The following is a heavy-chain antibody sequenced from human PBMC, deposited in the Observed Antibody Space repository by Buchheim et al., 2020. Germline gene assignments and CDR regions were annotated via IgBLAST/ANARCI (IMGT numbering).Heavy chain of an antibody. CDR3: ARESGDTAMGYLYYVDY. Sequence: QVQLQESGPGLVKPSQTLSLTCTVSGGSISSGGYYWSWIRQHPGKGLEWIGYIYYSGSTYNPSLKSRVTISVDTSKNQFSLKLSSVTAADTAVYYCARESGDTAMGYLYYVDYWGQGTL. V-gene: IGHV4-31*03. CDR1: GGSISSGGYY. D-gene: IGHD5-18*01. J-gene: IGHJ4*02. CDR2: IYYSGST.